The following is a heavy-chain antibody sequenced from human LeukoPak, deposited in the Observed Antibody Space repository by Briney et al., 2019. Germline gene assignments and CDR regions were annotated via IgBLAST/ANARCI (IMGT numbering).Heavy chain of an antibody. D-gene: IGHD6-13*01. Sequence: GGSLRLSCAASGFTVSSNYMSWVRQAPGKGLEWVSVIYSGGSTYYADSVKGRFTISRDNSKNTLYLQMNSLRAEDTAVYYCARENAYSSSSFGYWGQGTLVTVSS. V-gene: IGHV3-53*01. CDR3: ARENAYSSSSFGY. CDR2: IYSGGST. J-gene: IGHJ4*02. CDR1: GFTVSSNY.